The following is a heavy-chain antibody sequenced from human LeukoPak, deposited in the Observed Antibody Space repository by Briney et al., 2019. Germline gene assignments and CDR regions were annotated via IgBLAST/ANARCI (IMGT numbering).Heavy chain of an antibody. J-gene: IGHJ6*02. Sequence: ASVKVSCKASGYTFTSYDINWVRQATGQGLEWMGWMNPNSGNTGYAQKFQGRVTMTRNTSISTAYMELSSLRSDDTAVYYCARAPTIGDFWSGYYIYYHYGMDVWGQGTTVTVSS. D-gene: IGHD3-3*01. CDR1: GYTFTSYD. V-gene: IGHV1-8*01. CDR3: ARAPTIGDFWSGYYIYYHYGMDV. CDR2: MNPNSGNT.